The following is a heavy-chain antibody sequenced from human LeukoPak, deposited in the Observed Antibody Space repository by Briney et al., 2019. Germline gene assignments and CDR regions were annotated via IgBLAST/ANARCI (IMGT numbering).Heavy chain of an antibody. CDR1: GFTFSSYA. Sequence: GRSLRLSCAASGFTFSSYAMHWVRQAPGKGLEWVAVISYDGSNKYYADSVKGRFTISRDNSKNTLYLQMNSLRAEDTAVYYCAKDYSKTGYYGSGTYYRPNWFDPWGQGTLVTVSS. V-gene: IGHV3-30*04. J-gene: IGHJ5*02. CDR2: ISYDGSNK. CDR3: AKDYSKTGYYGSGTYYRPNWFDP. D-gene: IGHD3-10*01.